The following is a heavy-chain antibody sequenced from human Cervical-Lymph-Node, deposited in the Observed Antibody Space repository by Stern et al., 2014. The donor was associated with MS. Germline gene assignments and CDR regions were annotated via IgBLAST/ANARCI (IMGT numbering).Heavy chain of an antibody. D-gene: IGHD2-15*01. CDR3: ASGGSFFFDY. CDR1: GGSISSSSYY. J-gene: IGHJ4*02. CDR2: IYYSGST. V-gene: IGHV4-39*01. Sequence: QVQLVESGPGLVKPSETLSLTCTVSGGSISSSSYYWGWIRQPPGKGLEWIGSIYYSGSTYYNPSLKSRVTISVDTSKNQFSLKLSSVTAAYTAVYYCASGGSFFFDYWGQGTLVTVSS.